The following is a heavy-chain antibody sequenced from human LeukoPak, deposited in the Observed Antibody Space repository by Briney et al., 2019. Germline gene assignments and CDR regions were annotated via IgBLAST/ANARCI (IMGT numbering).Heavy chain of an antibody. D-gene: IGHD2-21*02. V-gene: IGHV1-69*01. CDR2: ITPIFGTP. J-gene: IGHJ4*02. Sequence: SVKVSCKASGGTFSSSTISWVRQAPGQGLEWMGGITPIFGTPNYAQKFQGRVTITAVESLTTAYMELSSLRSEDTAIYYCARGWLAETTVVTPYNYWGQGTLVTVSS. CDR3: ARGWLAETTVVTPYNY. CDR1: GGTFSSST.